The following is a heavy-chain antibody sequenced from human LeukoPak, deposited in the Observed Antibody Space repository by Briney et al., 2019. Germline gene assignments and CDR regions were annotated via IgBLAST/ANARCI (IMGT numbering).Heavy chain of an antibody. CDR2: IYHSGST. Sequence: PSETLSLTCAVSGGSISSGGYSWSWIRQPPGKGLEWIGYIYHSGSTYYNPSLKSRVTISVDRSKNQFSLKLSSVTAADTAVYYCASLTYYYDSSGPSGDYWGQGTLVTVSS. CDR3: ASLTYYYDSSGPSGDY. CDR1: GGSISSGGYS. J-gene: IGHJ4*02. D-gene: IGHD3-22*01. V-gene: IGHV4-30-2*01.